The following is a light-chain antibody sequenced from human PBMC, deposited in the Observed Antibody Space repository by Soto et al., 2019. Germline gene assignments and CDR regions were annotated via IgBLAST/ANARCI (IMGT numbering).Light chain of an antibody. Sequence: QSALTQPASVSGSPGQSITISCTGTSSDVGGYNYVSWYQQQPGKAPKLMIYEVSNRPSGVSNRFSGSKSGNTASLTISGLHTEDEADYYCSSYTSSSTLVFGGGTKLTVL. CDR1: SSDVGGYNY. CDR3: SSYTSSSTLV. CDR2: EVS. J-gene: IGLJ2*01. V-gene: IGLV2-14*01.